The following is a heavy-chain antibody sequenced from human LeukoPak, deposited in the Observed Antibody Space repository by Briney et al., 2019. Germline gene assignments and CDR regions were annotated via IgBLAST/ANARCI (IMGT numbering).Heavy chain of an antibody. CDR3: ARGYYYDSSALDY. CDR1: GGTFSSYA. V-gene: IGHV1-69*04. CDR2: IIPILGIA. J-gene: IGHJ4*02. Sequence: GASVKVSCKASGGTFSSYAISWVRQAPGQGLEWMGRIIPILGIANYAQKFQGRVTITADKSTSTAYMELSSLRSEDTAVYYCARGYYYDSSALDYWGQGTLVTVSS. D-gene: IGHD3-22*01.